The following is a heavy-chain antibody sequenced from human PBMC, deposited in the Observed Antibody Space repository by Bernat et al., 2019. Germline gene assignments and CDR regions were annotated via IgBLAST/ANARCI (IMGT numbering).Heavy chain of an antibody. V-gene: IGHV4-30-4*01. D-gene: IGHD3-3*01. CDR1: GGSISSGDYY. Sequence: QVQLQESGPGLVKPSQTLSLTCTVSGGSISSGDYYWSWIRQPPGKGLEGIGYIYYSGSTYYNPSLKSRVTISVATSKNQFSLKLSSVTAADTAVYYCARAQYYDFWSGYFYGYYFDYWGQGTLVTVSS. CDR2: IYYSGST. CDR3: ARAQYYDFWSGYFYGYYFDY. J-gene: IGHJ4*02.